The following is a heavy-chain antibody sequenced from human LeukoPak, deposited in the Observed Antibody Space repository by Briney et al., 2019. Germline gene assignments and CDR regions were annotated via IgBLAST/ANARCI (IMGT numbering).Heavy chain of an antibody. CDR2: IYYTGST. D-gene: IGHD3-22*01. CDR3: ASTLAYYFARRDKPTHFDLDD. Sequence: SETLSLTCTVSGDSISSSGYYWDWIRQPPGKGLELIGAIYYTGSTYYNPSLKSRVTISVDTSKNQFSLKLTSVTAADTAVDYCASTLAYYFARRDKPTHFDLDDWGQGILVT. V-gene: IGHV4-39*01. CDR1: GDSISSSGYY. J-gene: IGHJ4*02.